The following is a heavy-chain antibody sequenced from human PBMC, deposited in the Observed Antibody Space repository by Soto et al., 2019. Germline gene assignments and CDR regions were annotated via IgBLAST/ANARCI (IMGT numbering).Heavy chain of an antibody. V-gene: IGHV3-74*01. CDR3: ARGWVEGLSRQPPTDY. CDR2: IDSYGSAT. Sequence: GSLRLSCAASGFTFSRYWMHWVRQAPGKGLVWVSRIDSYGSATSQVDSVEGRFTISRDNAKNTLYLQMNSLRAEDTAVYYCARGWVEGLSRQPPTDYWGQGTLVTVSS. D-gene: IGHD3-3*01. CDR1: GFTFSRYW. J-gene: IGHJ4*02.